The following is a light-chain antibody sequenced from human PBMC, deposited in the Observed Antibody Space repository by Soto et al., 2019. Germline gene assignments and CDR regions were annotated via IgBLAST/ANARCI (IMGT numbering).Light chain of an antibody. Sequence: DVQMTQSPSSLSAFVGDRVTIICRASQGIPPYLAWFQQKPGKVPKLLIYATSTLQSGVPSRFSGSGSGTDFTLTISSLQPEDVATYYCQKYNSAPLTFGGGTKVEIK. CDR3: QKYNSAPLT. CDR1: QGIPPY. J-gene: IGKJ4*01. V-gene: IGKV1-27*01. CDR2: ATS.